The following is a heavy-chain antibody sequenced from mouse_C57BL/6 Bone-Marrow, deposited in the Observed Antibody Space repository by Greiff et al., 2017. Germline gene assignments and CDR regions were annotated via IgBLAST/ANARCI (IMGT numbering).Heavy chain of an antibody. J-gene: IGHJ1*03. Sequence: EVMLVESGGGLVQPGGSLKLSCAASGFTFSDYGMAWVRQAPRTGPEWVAFIRNLAYSIYYADTVTGRFTISRENAKNTLYLEMSSLRSEDTAMYYCARNTVVATDWYFDVWGTETTVTVSS. CDR1: GFTFSDYG. D-gene: IGHD1-1*01. V-gene: IGHV5-15*01. CDR3: ARNTVVATDWYFDV. CDR2: IRNLAYSI.